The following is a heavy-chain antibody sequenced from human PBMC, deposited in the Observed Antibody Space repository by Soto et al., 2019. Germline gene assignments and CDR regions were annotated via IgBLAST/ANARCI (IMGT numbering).Heavy chain of an antibody. Sequence: GGSLRLSCAASGFTVSSNYMSWVRQAPGKGLEWVSVIYSGGSTYYADSVKGRFTISRDNSKNTLYLQMNSLRAEDTAVYYCARSTIEAGYCSGGSCEGARYYYYYYMDVWGKGTTVTVSS. CDR2: IYSGGST. D-gene: IGHD2-15*01. J-gene: IGHJ6*03. CDR1: GFTVSSNY. CDR3: ARSTIEAGYCSGGSCEGARYYYYYYMDV. V-gene: IGHV3-66*01.